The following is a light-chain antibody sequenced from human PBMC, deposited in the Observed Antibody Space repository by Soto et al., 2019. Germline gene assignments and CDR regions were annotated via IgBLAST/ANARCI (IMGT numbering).Light chain of an antibody. V-gene: IGLV2-8*01. CDR2: EVS. CDR3: TSYAGSNNPYL. CDR1: SSDVGGYNY. Sequence: QSVLTQPPSASGSPGQSVTISCTGASSDVGGYNYVSWYQQHPGKAPKLMIYEVSKRPSGVPDRFSGSKSGNTASLTVSWLQAEDEADYYCTSYAGSNNPYLFGTGTKVTVL. J-gene: IGLJ1*01.